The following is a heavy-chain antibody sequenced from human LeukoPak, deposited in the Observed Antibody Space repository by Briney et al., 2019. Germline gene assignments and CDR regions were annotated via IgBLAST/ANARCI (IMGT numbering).Heavy chain of an antibody. CDR1: GGTFSSYA. D-gene: IGHD4-17*01. Sequence: ASVKVSCKASGGTFSSYAISWVRQAPGQGLEWMGGIIPIFGTANYAQKFQGRVTITADASTSTAYMELSSLRSEDTAVYYCARDLYYGDYYFDYWGQGTLVTVSS. J-gene: IGHJ4*02. CDR3: ARDLYYGDYYFDY. CDR2: IIPIFGTA. V-gene: IGHV1-69*13.